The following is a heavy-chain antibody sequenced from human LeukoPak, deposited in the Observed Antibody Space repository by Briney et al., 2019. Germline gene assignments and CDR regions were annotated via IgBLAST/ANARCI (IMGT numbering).Heavy chain of an antibody. CDR3: ARSGRSGWYLDFDS. Sequence: SETLSLTCTVSGYSISGGYYWGWILQPPGKGLDWIGTIYHSGSSYYNPSLKSRVTISVDTSKNQFSLKLSSVTAADTAVYYCARSGRSGWYLDFDSWGQGTLVTVSS. V-gene: IGHV4-38-2*02. J-gene: IGHJ4*02. CDR1: GYSISGGYY. CDR2: IYHSGSS. D-gene: IGHD6-19*01.